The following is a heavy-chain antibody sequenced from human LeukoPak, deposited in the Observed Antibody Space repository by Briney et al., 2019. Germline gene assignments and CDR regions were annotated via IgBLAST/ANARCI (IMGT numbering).Heavy chain of an antibody. Sequence: KSSETLSLTCTVSGDSINNNNYYWGWVRQPPGKGLEWIGNIYYNGRTYYSPSLKSRGTISVDTSNNQFSLRLSSVTAADTAVYYCARANRGYYDSSGYNHWYFDLWGRGTLVTVSS. V-gene: IGHV4-39*02. D-gene: IGHD3-22*01. CDR3: ARANRGYYDSSGYNHWYFDL. CDR2: IYYNGRT. CDR1: GDSINNNNYY. J-gene: IGHJ2*01.